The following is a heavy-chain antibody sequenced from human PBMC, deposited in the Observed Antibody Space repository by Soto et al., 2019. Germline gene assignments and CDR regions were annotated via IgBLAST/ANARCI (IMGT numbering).Heavy chain of an antibody. CDR2: ISYDGNNK. CDR3: SRDRGGGGYYGVDV. V-gene: IGHV3-30-3*01. CDR1: GFTFSIYA. J-gene: IGHJ6*02. D-gene: IGHD2-15*01. Sequence: QVQLVESGGGVVQPGRSLRLSCAASGFTFSIYAMHWVRQAPGKGLEWVAVISYDGNNKYYADSVKGRFTISRDNSKNPAYLQMNSLRDEDTALYYCSRDRGGGGYYGVDVWGQGTTVTVSS.